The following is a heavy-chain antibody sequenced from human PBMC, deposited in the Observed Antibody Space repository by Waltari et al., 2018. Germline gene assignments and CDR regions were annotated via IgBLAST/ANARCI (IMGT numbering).Heavy chain of an antibody. Sequence: QVQLQQWGAGLLKPSETLSLTCAVYGGSFSGYYWSWIRQPPGKGLEWIGEINHSGSTNDNPSLKSRVTISVDPSKNQFSLKLSSVTAADTAVYYCATKGAYYDILTGYFSPSYYFDYWGQGTLVTVSS. V-gene: IGHV4-34*01. D-gene: IGHD3-9*01. J-gene: IGHJ4*02. CDR2: INHSGST. CDR1: GGSFSGYY. CDR3: ATKGAYYDILTGYFSPSYYFDY.